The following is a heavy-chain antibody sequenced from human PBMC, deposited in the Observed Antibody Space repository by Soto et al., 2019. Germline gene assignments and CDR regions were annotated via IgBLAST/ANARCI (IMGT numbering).Heavy chain of an antibody. V-gene: IGHV6-1*01. Sequence: QVQLQASGPALVKPSQTLSVTCATSGDSVSSNSAAWNWIRPSPSRGHEWLARTVYRSKRYNDYAVSVRRRITVNANTSKNHYSMQLTSVTPEDTAIYYCAGTTSHHWLYMDVWGRGTTVTVSS. J-gene: IGHJ6*03. D-gene: IGHD1-1*01. CDR1: GDSVSSNSAA. CDR3: AGTTSHHWLYMDV. CDR2: TVYRSKRYN.